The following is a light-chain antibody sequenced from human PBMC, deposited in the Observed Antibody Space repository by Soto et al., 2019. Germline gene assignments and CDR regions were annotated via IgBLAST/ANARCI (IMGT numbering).Light chain of an antibody. J-gene: IGLJ1*01. V-gene: IGLV2-18*02. CDR3: SSYTSSSTYV. CDR1: SSGVGSYNR. Sequence: QCDLTRAASGSGSPGQSGSTSCTGTSSGVGSYNRVSWYQQPPGTAPKLMIYEVSNRPSGVPDRFSGSKSGNTASLTISGLQAEDEADYYCSSYTSSSTYVFGTGTKVTVL. CDR2: EVS.